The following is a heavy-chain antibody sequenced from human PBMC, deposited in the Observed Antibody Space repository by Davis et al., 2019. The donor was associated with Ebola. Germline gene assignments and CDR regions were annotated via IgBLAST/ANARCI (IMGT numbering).Heavy chain of an antibody. Sequence: SETLSLTCTVSGGSISSSSYYRGCICQPPGKGLEWIGSIYYSGSTYYNPSLKSRVTISVDTSNNKFSLKLSSVTAADTAVYYCARGPLVEALLLGMDVWGQGTTVTVSS. D-gene: IGHD2-8*02. J-gene: IGHJ6*02. CDR3: ARGPLVEALLLGMDV. CDR2: IYYSGST. V-gene: IGHV4-39*07. CDR1: GGSISSSSYY.